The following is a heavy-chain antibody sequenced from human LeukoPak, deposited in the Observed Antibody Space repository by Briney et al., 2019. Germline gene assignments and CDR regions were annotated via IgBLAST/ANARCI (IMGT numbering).Heavy chain of an antibody. CDR3: AREGGGYYRDAFDI. D-gene: IGHD3-22*01. Sequence: GGSLRLSCAASGFTFSSYWMHWVRQAPGKGLVWVSRINSDGSSTSYADSVKGRFTISRDNAKNTLYLQMNSLRAEDTAVYYCAREGGGYYRDAFDIWGQGTMVTVSS. CDR2: INSDGSST. J-gene: IGHJ3*02. CDR1: GFTFSSYW. V-gene: IGHV3-74*01.